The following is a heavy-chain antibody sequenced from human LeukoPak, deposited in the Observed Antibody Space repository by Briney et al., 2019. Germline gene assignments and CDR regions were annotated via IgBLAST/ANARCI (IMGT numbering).Heavy chain of an antibody. J-gene: IGHJ4*02. CDR1: GFTSSSYG. V-gene: IGHV3-33*01. CDR3: ARDYDSSGYYLYY. D-gene: IGHD3-22*01. CDR2: IWYDGSNK. Sequence: GGSLRLSCAASGFTSSSYGMHWVRQAPGKGLEWVAVIWYDGSNKYYADSVKGRFTISRDNSKNTLYLQMNSLRAEDTAVYYCARDYDSSGYYLYYWGQGTLVTVSS.